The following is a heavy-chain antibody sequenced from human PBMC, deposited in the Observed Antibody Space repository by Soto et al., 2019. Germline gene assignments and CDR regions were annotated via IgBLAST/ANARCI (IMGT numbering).Heavy chain of an antibody. J-gene: IGHJ4*02. V-gene: IGHV2-26*01. D-gene: IGHD3-22*01. CDR2: IISNDDK. CDR1: GFSLTDTRMG. CDR3: ARALFYSDSDGYYFEFDY. Sequence: GPTLVNPTETLTLTCSVSGFSLTDTRMGVSWIRQAPGKALEWLAHIISNDDKSYSTSLKSRLTISKDTSKSQVVLRMTNMDPVDTGRYYCARALFYSDSDGYYFEFDYWGPGTLVTVSS.